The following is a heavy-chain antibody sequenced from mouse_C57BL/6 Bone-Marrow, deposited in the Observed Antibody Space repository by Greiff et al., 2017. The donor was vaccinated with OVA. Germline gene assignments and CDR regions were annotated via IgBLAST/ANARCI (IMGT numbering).Heavy chain of an antibody. CDR1: GYTFTSYW. V-gene: IGHV1-55*01. CDR2: IYPGSGST. Sequence: QVQLQQPGAELVKPGASVLMSCKSSGYTFTSYWLTWVKQRPGQGLAWIGDIYPGSGSTNYNEKFKSKATLTVDTSSSTAYMQLSSLTSEDSAVYSCAREWYDGYYLYWYFDVWGTGTTVTVSS. D-gene: IGHD2-3*01. CDR3: AREWYDGYYLYWYFDV. J-gene: IGHJ1*03.